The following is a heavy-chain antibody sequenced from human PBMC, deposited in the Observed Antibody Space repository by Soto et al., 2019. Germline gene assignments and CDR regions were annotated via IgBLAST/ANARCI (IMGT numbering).Heavy chain of an antibody. CDR1: GDTFKNFY. CDR3: ARHLIMVKDLYCYFIMDV. V-gene: IGHV1-46*02. D-gene: IGHD2-21*02. J-gene: IGHJ6*02. CDR2: ISPSGHTT. Sequence: QVQLVQSGAEVKKPGASANLSCKASGDTFKNFYIHWVRQAPGQGLEWLGMISPSGHTTTYPQKLQGTVTITRDTSMSTIYMKLSNVRYAERVKLYGARHLIMVKDLYCYFIMDVWDQGNTGTVS.